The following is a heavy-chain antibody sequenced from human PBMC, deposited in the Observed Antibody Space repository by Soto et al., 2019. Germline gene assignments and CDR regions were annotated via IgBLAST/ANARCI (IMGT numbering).Heavy chain of an antibody. D-gene: IGHD5-18*01. J-gene: IGHJ5*02. CDR3: ARVLRGYRNAIALNWFDP. V-gene: IGHV4-31*03. CDR2: IYYSGST. Sequence: QVQLQESGPGLVKPSQTLSLTCTVSGGSISSGGYYWSWIRQHPGKGLEWIGYIYYSGSTYYNPSLKSRVTIAVDTSKNRFSVKLSSVSAADTAVYYCARVLRGYRNAIALNWFDPWGQGTLVTVSS. CDR1: GGSISSGGYY.